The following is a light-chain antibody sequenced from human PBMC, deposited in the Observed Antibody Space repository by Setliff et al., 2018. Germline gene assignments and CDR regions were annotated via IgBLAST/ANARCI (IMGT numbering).Light chain of an antibody. CDR1: SSDVGGYNY. CDR2: EVS. Sequence: QSALTQPPPASGSPGQSVTISCTGTSSDVGGYNYVSWYQQRPGKAPKLMIYEVSKWPSGVPDRFSGSKSGNTASLTVSGLQAEDEADYYCSSYAGSNNYVFGTGTKVTVL. J-gene: IGLJ1*01. V-gene: IGLV2-8*01. CDR3: SSYAGSNNYV.